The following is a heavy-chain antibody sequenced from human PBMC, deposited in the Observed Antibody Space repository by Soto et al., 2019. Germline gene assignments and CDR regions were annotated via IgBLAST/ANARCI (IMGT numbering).Heavy chain of an antibody. CDR3: AMITMIPSFDT. J-gene: IGHJ5*02. CDR2: IIPIVHTA. D-gene: IGHD3-22*01. V-gene: IGHV1-69*01. CDR1: GGTFRSNG. Sequence: QVQLVQSGAEVKKPGSSVKVSCKASGGTFRSNGISWVRQAPGQGLEWLGGIIPIVHTASYAQTFRGRATLTADESTTTDYMELSRLRSEDTAVYYCAMITMIPSFDTWGQGILVTVSS.